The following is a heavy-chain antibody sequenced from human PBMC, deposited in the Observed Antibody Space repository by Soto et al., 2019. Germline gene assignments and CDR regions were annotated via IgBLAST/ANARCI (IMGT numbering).Heavy chain of an antibody. CDR2: ISEDAETD. Sequence: GGSLRLSCVASGFTFSDFGMHWVRQRPGKGLEWLAVISEDAETDFHADSVKGRFTVSRDNFKGTLHLQMNGLTTDDSAVYFCAKAPFRRPYYFYGMGVWGQGTTVTVSS. D-gene: IGHD3-10*01. V-gene: IGHV3-30*18. J-gene: IGHJ6*02. CDR3: AKAPFRRPYYFYGMGV. CDR1: GFTFSDFG.